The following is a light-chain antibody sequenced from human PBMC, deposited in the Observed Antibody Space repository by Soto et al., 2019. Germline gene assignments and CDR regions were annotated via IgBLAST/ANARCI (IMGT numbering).Light chain of an antibody. CDR1: SSDVGGYNY. CDR3: CSYAGSYPL. V-gene: IGLV2-14*01. J-gene: IGLJ1*01. CDR2: EVS. Sequence: QSALTQPASVSGSPGQSITISCTGTSSDVGGYNYVSWYQQHPGKAPKLMIYEVSNRPSGVSNRFSGSKSGNTASLTISGLQAEDEADYYCCSYAGSYPLFGTGTKVTVL.